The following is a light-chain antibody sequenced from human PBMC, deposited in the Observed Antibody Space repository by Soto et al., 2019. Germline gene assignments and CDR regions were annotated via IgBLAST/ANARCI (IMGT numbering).Light chain of an antibody. CDR1: GSDIGGYNF. V-gene: IGLV2-14*01. CDR2: EVS. Sequence: QSALTQPASVSGSPGQSITISCTGSGSDIGGYNFVSWYQHYPGKAPKLMIFEVSNRPSGVSNRFSGSKSGNTASLTISGLQAEDEADYYCSSYISGTTHYVFGTGTKLTVL. J-gene: IGLJ1*01. CDR3: SSYISGTTHYV.